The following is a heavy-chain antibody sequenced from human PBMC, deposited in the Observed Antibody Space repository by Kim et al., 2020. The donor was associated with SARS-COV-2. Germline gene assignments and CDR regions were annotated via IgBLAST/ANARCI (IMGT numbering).Heavy chain of an antibody. Sequence: GGSLRLSCAASGFTFSSYGMHWVRQAPGKGLEWVAVMWYDGSNKYYADSVKGRFTISRGNSRNTLYLQMNSLRAEDTAVYYCARRRGGVRGGGAFDIWGQGKMFTVFS. CDR3: ARRRGGVRGGGAFDI. CDR1: GFTFSSYG. D-gene: IGHD3-10*01. J-gene: IGHJ3*02. V-gene: IGHV3-33*01. CDR2: MWYDGSNK.